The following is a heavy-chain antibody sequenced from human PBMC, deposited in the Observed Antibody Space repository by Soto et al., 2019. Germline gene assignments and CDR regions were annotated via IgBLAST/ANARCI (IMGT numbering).Heavy chain of an antibody. V-gene: IGHV4-31*03. D-gene: IGHD3-10*01. CDR1: GGSISSGGYY. J-gene: IGHJ6*02. CDR2: IYYSGST. CDR3: ARETSGCYYYGMDV. Sequence: PSETLSLTCTVSGGSISSGGYYWSWIRQHPGKGLEWIGYIYYSGSTYYNPSLKSRVTISVDTSKNQFSLKLSSVTAADTAVYYCARETSGCYYYGMDVWGQGTTVTVSS.